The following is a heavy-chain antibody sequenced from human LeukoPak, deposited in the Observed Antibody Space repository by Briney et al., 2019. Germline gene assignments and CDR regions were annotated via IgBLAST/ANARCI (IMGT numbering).Heavy chain of an antibody. CDR2: IISDGRST. CDR3: ARASSHSGYEDNWFAG. D-gene: IGHD5-12*01. CDR1: GFTFSSYW. J-gene: IGHJ5*02. Sequence: GGSLRLSCAASGFTFSSYWMHWVRHGPGKGLEWVSRIISDGRSTNYAHKVKGRFPISRNNAKNTLYVQMNSLRAEDTSLYFCARASSHSGYEDNWFAGWGQNTFDTVSS. V-gene: IGHV3-74*01.